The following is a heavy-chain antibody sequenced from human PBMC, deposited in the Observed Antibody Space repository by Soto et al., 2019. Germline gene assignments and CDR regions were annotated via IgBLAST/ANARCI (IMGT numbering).Heavy chain of an antibody. CDR1: GGSISSSSYY. CDR2: IYYSGST. CDR3: ARRAAGYSSGWYYFDY. V-gene: IGHV4-39*01. J-gene: IGHJ4*02. Sequence: QLQLQESGPGLVKPSETLSLTCTVSGGSISSSSYYWGWIRQPPGKGLEWIGSIYYSGSTYYNPSLKIRVTIPVDTSKNQVSLKLSSVTAADTAVYYCARRAAGYSSGWYYFDYWGQGTLVTVSS. D-gene: IGHD6-19*01.